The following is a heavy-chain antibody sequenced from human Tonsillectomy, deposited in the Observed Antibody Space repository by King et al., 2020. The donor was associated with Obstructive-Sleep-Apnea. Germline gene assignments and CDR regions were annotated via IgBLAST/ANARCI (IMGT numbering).Heavy chain of an antibody. J-gene: IGHJ3*01. V-gene: IGHV3-48*04. CDR2: ITVCCGSL. Sequence: EVQLVESGGGLVQPGGSLRLSCAASGFTFSTYSINWFRQAPGKGLECVSFITVCCGSLYADSVRGRFTISRDNAKNSLYLQMNSLRAEDTAVYYCARDHNWAFDFWGQGTMVTVSS. CDR3: ARDHNWAFDF. CDR1: GFTFSTYS.